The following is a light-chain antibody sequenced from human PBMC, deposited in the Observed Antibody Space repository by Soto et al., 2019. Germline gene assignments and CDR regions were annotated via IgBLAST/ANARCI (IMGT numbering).Light chain of an antibody. CDR1: QSVSSK. V-gene: IGKV3D-15*01. J-gene: IGKJ5*01. CDR2: GAS. Sequence: EIVMTQSPATLSVSPGERATLSCRASQSVSSKLAWYQQKPGQAPRLLISGASSRAADIPDRFSGSGSGTEFTLTISSLQPDDFATYYCQQYNSYSYTFGQGTRLEIK. CDR3: QQYNSYSYT.